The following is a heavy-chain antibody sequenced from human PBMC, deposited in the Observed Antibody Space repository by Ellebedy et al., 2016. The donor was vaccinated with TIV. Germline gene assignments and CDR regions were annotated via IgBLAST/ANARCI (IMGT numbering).Heavy chain of an antibody. CDR1: GDSINNYF. J-gene: IGHJ3*01. Sequence: SETLSLTCTVSGDSINNYFWSWIRQPPGKGLEWIGYAHHSGSTNYNPSLKSRVTISVDTSKNQFSLHLSSVTAADTAVYYCAREGYDILTGYSGAFDLWGQGTMVTVSS. CDR3: AREGYDILTGYSGAFDL. D-gene: IGHD3-9*01. CDR2: AHHSGST. V-gene: IGHV4-59*01.